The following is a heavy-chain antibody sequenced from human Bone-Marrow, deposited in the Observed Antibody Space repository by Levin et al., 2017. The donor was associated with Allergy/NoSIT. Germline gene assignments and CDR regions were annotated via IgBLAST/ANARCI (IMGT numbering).Heavy chain of an antibody. V-gene: IGHV3-33*01. D-gene: IGHD5-12*01. CDR1: GFTFSSYG. CDR3: AREGSSGYDYVFDY. Sequence: GGSLRLSCAASGFTFSSYGMHWVRQAPGKGLEWVAVIWYDGSNKYYADSVKGRFTISRDNSKNTLYLQMNSLRAEDTAVYYCAREGSSGYDYVFDYWGQGTLVTVSS. J-gene: IGHJ4*02. CDR2: IWYDGSNK.